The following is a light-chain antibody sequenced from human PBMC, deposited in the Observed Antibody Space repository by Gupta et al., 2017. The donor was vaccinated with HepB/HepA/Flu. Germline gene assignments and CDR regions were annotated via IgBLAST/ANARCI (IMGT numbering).Light chain of an antibody. J-gene: IGKJ3*01. CDR1: RSVDNRN. CDR2: GAS. CDR3: QVYGGSPLFT. V-gene: IGKV3-20*01. Sequence: IVLTQSPGTLSLSPGERATLSCRASRSVDNRNLAWYQQKPGQAPRLLIYGASSRDTGIPDRFTGSGYGEEVTLTFSRLEQEDVAAYFCQVYGGSPLFTFGHGTKVDIK.